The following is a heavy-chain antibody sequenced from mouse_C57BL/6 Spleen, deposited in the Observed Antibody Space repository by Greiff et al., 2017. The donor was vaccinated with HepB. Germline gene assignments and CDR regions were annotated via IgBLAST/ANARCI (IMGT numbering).Heavy chain of an antibody. J-gene: IGHJ4*01. CDR3: TGRLPSYDYAMDY. Sequence: EVKLMESGGGLVQPGGSMKLSCVASGFTFSNYWMNWVRQSPEKGLEWVAQIRLKSDNYATHYAESVKGRFTISRDDSKSSVYLQMNNLRAEDTGIYYCTGRLPSYDYAMDYWGQGTSVTVSS. CDR1: GFTFSNYW. V-gene: IGHV6-3*01. D-gene: IGHD2-10*01. CDR2: IRLKSDNYAT.